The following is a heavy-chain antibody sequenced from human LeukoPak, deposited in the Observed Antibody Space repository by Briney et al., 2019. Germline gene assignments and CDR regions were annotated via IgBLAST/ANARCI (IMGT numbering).Heavy chain of an antibody. D-gene: IGHD6-13*01. CDR2: INPNSGGT. CDR3: ARVSVAAAAGY. Sequence: ASVKVSCKSSGYTFTSYGISWVRQAPGQGLEWMGWINPNSGGTNYAQKFQGRVTMTRDTSISTAYMELSRLRSDDTAVYYCARVSVAAAAGYWGQGTLVTVSS. V-gene: IGHV1-2*02. J-gene: IGHJ4*02. CDR1: GYTFTSYG.